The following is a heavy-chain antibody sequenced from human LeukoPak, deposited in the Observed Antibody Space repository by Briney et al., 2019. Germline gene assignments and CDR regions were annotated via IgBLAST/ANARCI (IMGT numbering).Heavy chain of an antibody. V-gene: IGHV4-59*01. CDR1: GGSISGYY. CDR2: IYYSGST. Sequence: PSETLSLTCTVSGGSISGYYWTWIRQPPGKGLEWIGYIYYSGSTNYNPSLKSRVTISVDMSKNQFSLKLSSVTAADTAVYYCARESVYSGRYYAFDIWGQGTMVTVSS. J-gene: IGHJ3*02. D-gene: IGHD1-26*01. CDR3: ARESVYSGRYYAFDI.